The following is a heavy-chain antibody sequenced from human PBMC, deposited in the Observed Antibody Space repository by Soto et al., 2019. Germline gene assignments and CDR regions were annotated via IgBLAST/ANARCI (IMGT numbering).Heavy chain of an antibody. CDR1: DDSVSSRAYF. Sequence: QVLLQRSGPGLVKPSETLSLTCTVSDDSVSSRAYFWSWIRQPPGKGLEWLGFVYNDGRTNYNPSLKSRLSMSVDRSKNQFSLSLTSVTAADTAVYFCAKDGGVGTPGWFVAWGQGTLGTVSS. V-gene: IGHV4-61*08. D-gene: IGHD3-3*01. CDR3: AKDGGVGTPGWFVA. CDR2: VYNDGRT. J-gene: IGHJ5*02.